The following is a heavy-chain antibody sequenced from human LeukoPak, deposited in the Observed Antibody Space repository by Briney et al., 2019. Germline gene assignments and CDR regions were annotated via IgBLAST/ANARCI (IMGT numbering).Heavy chain of an antibody. CDR2: IYYSGST. V-gene: IGHV4-59*01. Sequence: SETLSLTCTVSGGSISSYYWSWIRQPPGKGLEWIGYIYYSGSTNYNPSLKSRVTISVDTSKNQFSLKLSSMTAADTAVYYCARVGYSYGYPFDPWGQGTLVTVSS. CDR3: ARVGYSYGYPFDP. D-gene: IGHD5-18*01. J-gene: IGHJ5*02. CDR1: GGSISSYY.